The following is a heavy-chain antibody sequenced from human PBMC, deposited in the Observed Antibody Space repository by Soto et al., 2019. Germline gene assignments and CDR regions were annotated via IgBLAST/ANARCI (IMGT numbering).Heavy chain of an antibody. V-gene: IGHV4-31*03. Sequence: SETLSLTCTVSGGSISSGGYYWTWIRQHPGKGLEWIGYIYDSGTTYYNPALKSRVTISVDTSKNQFSLKLSSVTAADTAVYYCARGSVSTSGYYYDFDYWGQGTLVTVSS. D-gene: IGHD3-22*01. CDR1: GGSISSGGYY. CDR2: IYDSGTT. CDR3: ARGSVSTSGYYYDFDY. J-gene: IGHJ4*02.